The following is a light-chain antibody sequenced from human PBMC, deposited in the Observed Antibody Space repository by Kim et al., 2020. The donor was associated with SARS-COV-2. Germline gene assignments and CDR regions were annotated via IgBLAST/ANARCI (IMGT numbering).Light chain of an antibody. CDR2: NDD. V-gene: IGLV1-44*01. J-gene: IGLJ1*01. Sequence: ELTQPPSASGTPGQRLTISCSGGSSNIGNNTVSWYQQLPRTAPKVLIYNDDERPSGVPDRFSGSKSGTSASLAISGLQSEDEADYYCAAWDDSLNASYVFGTGTKVTVL. CDR3: AAWDDSLNASYV. CDR1: SSNIGNNT.